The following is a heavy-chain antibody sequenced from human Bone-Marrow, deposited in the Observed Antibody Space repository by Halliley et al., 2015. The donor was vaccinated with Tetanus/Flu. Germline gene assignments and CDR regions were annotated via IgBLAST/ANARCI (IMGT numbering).Heavy chain of an antibody. V-gene: IGHV4-38-2*02. CDR2: IYHSGST. D-gene: IGHD3-22*01. CDR1: GYSISSGYY. CDR3: ARDYYNPSGYYGYWYFDL. J-gene: IGHJ2*01. Sequence: TLSLTCAVSGYSISSGYYWGWIRQPPGKGLEWIGNIYHSGSTYYNPSLKSRVTISVDISKNQFSLKLTSVTAADTAVYYCARDYYNPSGYYGYWYFDLWGRGTLVTVSS.